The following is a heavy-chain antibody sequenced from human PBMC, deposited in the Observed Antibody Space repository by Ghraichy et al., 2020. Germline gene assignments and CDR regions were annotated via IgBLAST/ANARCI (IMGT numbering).Heavy chain of an antibody. J-gene: IGHJ5*02. CDR2: IWYDGSNK. Sequence: GGSLRLSCAASGFTFSSYGMHWVRQAPGKGLEWVALIWYDGSNKYYADSVKGRFTISRDNSKNTLYLQMNSLRAEDTAVYYCARDSPRPLIAVAGTSWFDPWGQGTLVTVSS. CDR1: GFTFSSYG. D-gene: IGHD6-19*01. CDR3: ARDSPRPLIAVAGTSWFDP. V-gene: IGHV3-33*01.